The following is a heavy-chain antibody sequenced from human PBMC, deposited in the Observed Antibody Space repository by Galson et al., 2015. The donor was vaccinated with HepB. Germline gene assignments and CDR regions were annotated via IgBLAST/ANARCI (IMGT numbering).Heavy chain of an antibody. V-gene: IGHV1-46*01. Sequence: SVKVSCKASGYTFTNYYMHWVRRAPGQGLEWMGVIIPSLGSTTYAPKFQGRVTMTRDTSTTTMYLQLSSLRSDDTAVYYCARDAAVAGVDAFDIWGQGTMVTVSS. D-gene: IGHD6-19*01. J-gene: IGHJ3*02. CDR3: ARDAAVAGVDAFDI. CDR2: IIPSLGST. CDR1: GYTFTNYY.